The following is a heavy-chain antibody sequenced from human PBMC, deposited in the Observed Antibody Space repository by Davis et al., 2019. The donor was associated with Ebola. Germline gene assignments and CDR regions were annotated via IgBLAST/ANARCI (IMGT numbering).Heavy chain of an antibody. V-gene: IGHV1-69*05. J-gene: IGHJ4*02. D-gene: IGHD4-17*01. CDR1: GGTFSSYA. CDR2: IIPIFGTA. CDR3: ARDGTVTPFDY. Sequence: SVKVSCKASGGTFSSYAISWVRQAPGQGLEWMGGIIPIFGTANYAQKFQGRVTMTTDTSTSTAYMELRSLRSDDTAVYYCARDGTVTPFDYWGQGTLVTVSS.